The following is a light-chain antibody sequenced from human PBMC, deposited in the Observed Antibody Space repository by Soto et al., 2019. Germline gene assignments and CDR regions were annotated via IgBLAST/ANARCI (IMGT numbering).Light chain of an antibody. CDR2: HVS. CDR1: QSLIHSDGNTY. V-gene: IGKV2-30*02. Sequence: DVVVTQSSLSLPVTLGQPASISCRSSQSLIHSDGNTYLHWFQQRPGQSPRRLIYHVSTRDSGVPDRFSGSGSGTDFTLEISRVEAEDVGVYYCMQGRHWPYTFGPGTTVDIK. J-gene: IGKJ3*01. CDR3: MQGRHWPYT.